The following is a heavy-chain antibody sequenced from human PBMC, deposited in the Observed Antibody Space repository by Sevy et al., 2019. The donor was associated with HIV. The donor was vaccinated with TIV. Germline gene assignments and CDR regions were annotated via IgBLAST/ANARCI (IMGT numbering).Heavy chain of an antibody. J-gene: IGHJ4*02. CDR1: GYTFTGYY. V-gene: IGHV1-2*02. CDR3: VRDDRDGXXDX. Sequence: ASVKVSCKASGYTFTGYYMHWVRQAPGQGLEWMGWINPDSGGPNYAPKFQGRVTLTRDTSISTAYMELSRLKSDDTAVYYCVRDDRDGXXDXWGQGTLVTVSS. CDR2: INPDSGGP.